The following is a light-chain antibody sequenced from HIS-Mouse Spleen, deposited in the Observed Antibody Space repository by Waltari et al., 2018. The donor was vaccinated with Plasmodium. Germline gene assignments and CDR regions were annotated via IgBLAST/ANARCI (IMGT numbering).Light chain of an antibody. CDR1: ALPKKS. Sequence: SYELTQPPSVSVSPGQTARIICSGDALPKKSAYGYQQKSGQAPVLVIYEDSKRPSGIPERFSGSSSGTMATLTISGAQVEDEADYYCYSTDSSGNHRVFGGGTKLIVL. V-gene: IGLV3-10*01. CDR2: EDS. CDR3: YSTDSSGNHRV. J-gene: IGLJ3*02.